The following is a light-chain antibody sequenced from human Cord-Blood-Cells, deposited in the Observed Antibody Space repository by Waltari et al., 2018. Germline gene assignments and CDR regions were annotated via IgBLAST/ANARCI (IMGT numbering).Light chain of an antibody. Sequence: QSALTPPRPVSGSPGQSVTISCPGTSSDVGGYNYVALYQQHPCKAPKLMIYDVSKRPSGVPDRFSGSKSGNTASLTISGLQAEDEADYYCCSDAGSYTWVFGGGTKLTVL. CDR1: SSDVGGYNY. V-gene: IGLV2-11*01. CDR2: DVS. CDR3: CSDAGSYTWV. J-gene: IGLJ3*02.